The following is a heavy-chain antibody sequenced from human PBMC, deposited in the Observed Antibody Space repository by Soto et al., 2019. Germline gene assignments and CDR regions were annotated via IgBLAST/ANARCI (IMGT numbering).Heavy chain of an antibody. D-gene: IGHD1-1*01. V-gene: IGHV1-2*02. CDR1: GYTFTGYY. CDR3: ARVRRSGTRAAFDI. Sequence: ASVKVSCKASGYTFTGYYMHWVRQAPGQGPEWMGWINPNSGGTNYAQKFQGRVTMTRDTSISTAYMELSRLRSDDTAVYYCARVRRSGTRAAFDIWGQGTMVTV. CDR2: INPNSGGT. J-gene: IGHJ3*02.